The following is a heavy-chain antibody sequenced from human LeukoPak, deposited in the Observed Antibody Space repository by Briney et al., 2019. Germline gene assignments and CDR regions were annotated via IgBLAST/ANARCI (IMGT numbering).Heavy chain of an antibody. V-gene: IGHV4-59*01. Sequence: SETLSLTCTVSGGSISSYYWSWIRQPPGKGLEWIGYIYYSGSTNYNPSLKSRVTISVNTSKNQFSLKLSSVTAADTAVYYCARDNHYYFDYWGQGTLVTVSS. CDR1: GGSISSYY. J-gene: IGHJ4*02. CDR3: ARDNHYYFDY. CDR2: IYYSGST.